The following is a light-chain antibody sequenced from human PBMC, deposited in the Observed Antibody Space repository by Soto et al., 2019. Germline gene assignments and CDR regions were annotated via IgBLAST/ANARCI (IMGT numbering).Light chain of an antibody. V-gene: IGKV1-12*01. Sequence: DIQMTQSQSSVSAYVGDRVTFTCRASQSIGSGLAWYQQRPGKAPKLLIYAASTLQIGVPSRFSGSGSGTDFTLTISSLQPEDFGTYYCQQASGFPPFTFGQGTKLEIK. CDR1: QSIGSG. J-gene: IGKJ2*01. CDR3: QQASGFPPFT. CDR2: AAS.